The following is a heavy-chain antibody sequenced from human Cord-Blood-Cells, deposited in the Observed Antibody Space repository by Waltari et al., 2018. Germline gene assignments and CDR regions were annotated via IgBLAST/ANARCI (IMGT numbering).Heavy chain of an antibody. V-gene: IGHV3-30*18. CDR3: AKALDCGSNY. Sequence: QVQLVESGGGVVQPGRSLRHSCAAAGFTFSSYGMHWVRQAPGKGVEWVAVISYEGSNKYYADSVKRRFSIARDNSKTTLSLQMNSLRAEDTAVYYCAKALDCGSNYWVQGTLVTVSS. CDR1: GFTFSSYG. J-gene: IGHJ4*02. D-gene: IGHD5-12*01. CDR2: ISYEGSNK.